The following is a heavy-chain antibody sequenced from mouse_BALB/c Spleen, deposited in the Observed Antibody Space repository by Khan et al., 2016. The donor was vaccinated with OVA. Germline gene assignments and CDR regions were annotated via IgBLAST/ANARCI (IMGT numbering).Heavy chain of an antibody. Sequence: VRLQQSGPELVKPGASGKIPCKASGYTSTDDNMAWVKRSHGKSLQRIGDIIPYNGGTIYNQKLKGKATLTVDTSFNTAYMELSSLTSEDTAGYQGARHGYGRFAYWGRGSLVAVAA. CDR2: IIPYNGGT. D-gene: IGHD2-2*01. V-gene: IGHV1-18*01. CDR1: GYTSTDDN. J-gene: IGHJ3*01. CDR3: ARHGYGRFAY.